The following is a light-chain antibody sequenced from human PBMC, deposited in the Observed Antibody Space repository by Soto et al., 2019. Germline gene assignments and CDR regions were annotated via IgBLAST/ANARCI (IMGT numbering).Light chain of an antibody. CDR1: QSIRSH. CDR3: QKYNSAPIT. CDR2: DAS. Sequence: GMTQSPATLSVSPGERATLSCRASQSIRSHLAWYQQKPGQAPRLLIYDASTRATGIPARFSGSGSGTEFTLTISSLQPEDVATYYCQKYNSAPITFGQGTKVDIK. V-gene: IGKV3-15*01. J-gene: IGKJ1*01.